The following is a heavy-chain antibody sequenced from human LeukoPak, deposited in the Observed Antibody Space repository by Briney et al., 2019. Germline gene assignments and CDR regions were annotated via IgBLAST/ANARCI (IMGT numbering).Heavy chain of an antibody. V-gene: IGHV1-18*01. D-gene: IGHD6-19*01. CDR1: GYTFTSYD. CDR2: ISAYNGDT. Sequence: ASVKVSCKASGYTFTSYDISWVRQAPGQGLEWMGWISAYNGDTNYAQKLQGRVTMTTDRSTSTAYLELRSLRSDDTAVYYCARDPSNTSGWMTWFDPWGQGTLVTVSS. CDR3: ARDPSNTSGWMTWFDP. J-gene: IGHJ5*02.